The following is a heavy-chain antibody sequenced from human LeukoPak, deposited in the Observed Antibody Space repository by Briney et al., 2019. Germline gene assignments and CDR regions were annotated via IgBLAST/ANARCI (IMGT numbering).Heavy chain of an antibody. D-gene: IGHD3/OR15-3a*01. CDR1: GVSLHRSF. V-gene: IGHV4-59*01. J-gene: IGHJ4*02. CDR2: IYSSGTT. Sequence: PSETLSLTCVVSGVSLHRSFWNGVRQPPGKGLEWIGRIYSSGTTDYSPSLKSRLTISIDTSKNQFSLRLASMTAADTAVYFCGRRPAVDGPIDNWGQGILVAVSS. CDR3: GRRPAVDGPIDN.